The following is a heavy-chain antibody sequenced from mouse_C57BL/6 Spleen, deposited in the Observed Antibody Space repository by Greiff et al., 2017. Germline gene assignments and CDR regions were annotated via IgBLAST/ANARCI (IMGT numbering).Heavy chain of an antibody. V-gene: IGHV1-69*01. J-gene: IGHJ1*03. CDR2: IDPSDSYT. D-gene: IGHD6-1*01. CDR3: ARPPTLRYFDV. Sequence: VQLQQPGAELVKPGASVKLSCKASGYTFTSYWMHWVKQRPGQGLEWIGEIDPSDSYTNYNQKFKGKSTLTVDKSSSTAYMQLSSLTSEDSAVYYCARPPTLRYFDVWGTGTTVTVSS. CDR1: GYTFTSYW.